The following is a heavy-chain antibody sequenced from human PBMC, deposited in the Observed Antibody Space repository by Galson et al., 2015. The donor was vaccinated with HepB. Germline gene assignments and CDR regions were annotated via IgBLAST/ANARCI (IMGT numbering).Heavy chain of an antibody. J-gene: IGHJ6*03. CDR3: ATAQTTVTNYYYYYMDV. CDR1: GYTLTELS. Sequence: SVKVSCKVSGYTLTELSMHWVRQAPGKGLEWMGGFDPEDGETIYAQKFQGRVTMTEDTSTDTAYMELSSLRSEDTAVYYCATAQTTVTNYYYYYMDVWGKGTTVTVSS. CDR2: FDPEDGET. D-gene: IGHD4-17*01. V-gene: IGHV1-24*01.